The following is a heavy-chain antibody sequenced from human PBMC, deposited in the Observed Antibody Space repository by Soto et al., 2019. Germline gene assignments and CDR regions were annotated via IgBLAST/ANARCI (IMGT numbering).Heavy chain of an antibody. CDR1: GFTFSSYA. CDR2: ISGSGGST. V-gene: IGHV3-23*01. J-gene: IGHJ3*02. CDR3: AKDEFRLCIAAETLDAFDI. D-gene: IGHD6-13*01. Sequence: EVQLLESGGGLVQPGGSLRLSCAASGFTFSSYAMSWVRQAPGKGLEWVSAISGSGGSTYYADSVKGRFTISRDNSKNTLYLQMTSLRAEDTAVYYCAKDEFRLCIAAETLDAFDIWGQGTMVTVSS.